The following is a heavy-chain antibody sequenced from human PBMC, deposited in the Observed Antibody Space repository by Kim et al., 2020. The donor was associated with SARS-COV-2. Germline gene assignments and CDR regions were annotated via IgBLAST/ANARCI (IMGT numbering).Heavy chain of an antibody. CDR2: IGGSGGTT. Sequence: GGSLRLSCATSGFTFSRFAMNWFRQAPGKGLEWVSAIGGSGGTTYSAESVKDRFTISSDNSKNPEFLQMRSLRVEDTAVYYCAKLVSGGCVGTGTFDIWG. J-gene: IGHJ3*02. CDR1: GFTFSRFA. V-gene: IGHV3-23*01. D-gene: IGHD1-26*01. CDR3: AKLVSGGCVGTGTFDI.